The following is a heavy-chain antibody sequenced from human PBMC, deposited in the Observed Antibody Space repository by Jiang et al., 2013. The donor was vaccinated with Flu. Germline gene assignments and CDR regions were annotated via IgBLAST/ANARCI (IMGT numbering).Heavy chain of an antibody. Sequence: QLVESGGGLVQPGGSLRLSCAASGFTFSSYAMSWVRQAPGKGLEWVSAISGSGGSTYYADSVKGRFTISRDNSKNTLYLQMNSLRAEDTAVYYCAKAGSSMGWRQGCLGHVWGQGTTVTVSS. CDR3: AKAGSSMGWRQGCLGHV. CDR2: ISGSGGST. J-gene: IGHJ6*02. V-gene: IGHV3-23*04. CDR1: GFTFSSYA. D-gene: IGHD3-10*01.